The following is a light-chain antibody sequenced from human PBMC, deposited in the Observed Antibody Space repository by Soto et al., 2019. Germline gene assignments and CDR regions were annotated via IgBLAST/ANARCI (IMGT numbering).Light chain of an antibody. J-gene: IGLJ2*01. CDR1: SGHSSYI. V-gene: IGLV4-60*02. Sequence: QLVLTQSSSASASLGSSVKLTCTLSSGHSSYIIAWHQQQPGKAPRYLMKLEGSGSYNKGSGVPDRFSGSSSGADRYLTISNLHFQDEAHYSCETWDSNILVFGGGTKLTVL. CDR2: LEGSGSY. CDR3: ETWDSNILV.